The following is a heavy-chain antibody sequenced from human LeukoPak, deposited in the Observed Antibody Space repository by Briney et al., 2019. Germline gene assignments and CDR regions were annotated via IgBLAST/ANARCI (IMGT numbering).Heavy chain of an antibody. Sequence: SETLSLTCGVSGGSITTTNFWSWIRQPPGKGLEWIGYLYYSGSTNYNPSHKSRVTISVDTSKNQYSLKLSSVTAADTAVYCCARRQTTMVRGSDAFDIWGKGTMVTVSS. J-gene: IGHJ3*02. V-gene: IGHV4-59*08. CDR1: GGSITTTNF. D-gene: IGHD3-10*01. CDR3: ARRQTTMVRGSDAFDI. CDR2: LYYSGST.